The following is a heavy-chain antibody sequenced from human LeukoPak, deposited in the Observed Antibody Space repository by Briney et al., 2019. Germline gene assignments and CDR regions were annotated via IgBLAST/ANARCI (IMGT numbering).Heavy chain of an antibody. Sequence: GRSLRLSCAASGLTFSSYGMHWVRQAPGKGLEWVAVISYDGSNKYYADSVKGRFTISRDNSKNTLYLQMNSLRAEDTAVYYCAKVGSGSYLDYWGQGTLVTVSS. CDR1: GLTFSSYG. CDR2: ISYDGSNK. CDR3: AKVGSGSYLDY. V-gene: IGHV3-30*18. D-gene: IGHD3-3*01. J-gene: IGHJ4*02.